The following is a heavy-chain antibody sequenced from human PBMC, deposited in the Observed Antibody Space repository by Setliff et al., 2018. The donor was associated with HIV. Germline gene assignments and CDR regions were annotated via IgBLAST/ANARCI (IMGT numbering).Heavy chain of an antibody. CDR1: GFTFSDYG. Sequence: GSLRLSCAASGFTFSDYGMPWVRQAPGKGLEWVALISYDGGNEYHADPVKGRFTISRDNSKDTLFLQMNSLRPEDTAIYYCARDPYSSGWNEYLSYYSYYNMDVWGQGTTVTVSS. V-gene: IGHV3-30*03. D-gene: IGHD6-19*01. CDR2: ISYDGGNE. J-gene: IGHJ6*02. CDR3: ARDPYSSGWNEYLSYYSYYNMDV.